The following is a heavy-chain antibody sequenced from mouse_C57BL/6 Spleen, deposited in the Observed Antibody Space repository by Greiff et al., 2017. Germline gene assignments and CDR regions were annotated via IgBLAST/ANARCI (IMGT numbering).Heavy chain of an antibody. Sequence: EVMLVESGEGLVKPGGSLKLSCAASGFTFSSYAMSWVRQTPEKRLEWVAYISSGGDYIYYADTVKGRFTISRDNARNTLYLQMSSLKSEDTAMYYCTRGGITTVVGFDVWGTGTTVTVSS. CDR2: ISSGGDYI. CDR3: TRGGITTVVGFDV. CDR1: GFTFSSYA. J-gene: IGHJ1*03. V-gene: IGHV5-9-1*02. D-gene: IGHD1-1*01.